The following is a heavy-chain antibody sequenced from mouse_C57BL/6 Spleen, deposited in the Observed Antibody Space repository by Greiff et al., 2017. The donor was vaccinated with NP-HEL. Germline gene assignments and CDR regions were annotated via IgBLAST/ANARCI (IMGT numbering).Heavy chain of an antibody. CDR1: GYSITSGYY. V-gene: IGHV3-6*01. J-gene: IGHJ3*01. CDR2: ISYDGSN. Sequence: EVQLKESGPGLVKPSQSLSLTCSVTGYSITSGYYWNWIRQFPGNKLEWMGYISYDGSNNYNPSLKNRISITRDTSKNQFFLKLNSVTTEDTATYYCARGGLYYDYEAWFAYWGQGTLVTVSA. CDR3: ARGGLYYDYEAWFAY. D-gene: IGHD2-4*01.